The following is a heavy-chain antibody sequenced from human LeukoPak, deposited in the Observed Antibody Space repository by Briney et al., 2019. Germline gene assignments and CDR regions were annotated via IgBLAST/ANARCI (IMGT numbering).Heavy chain of an antibody. V-gene: IGHV3-23*01. J-gene: IGHJ4*02. CDR1: GFTFSSYA. CDR2: ISGSGGST. CDR3: AKRSGYTTGWFFDF. D-gene: IGHD6-19*01. Sequence: GGSLRLSCATSGFTFSSYAMSWVRQAPGKGLEWVSAISGSGGSTYYAESVKGRFTISRDNSKNTLFLQMNSLRAEDTAVFYCAKRSGYTTGWFFDFWGQGTLVTVSS.